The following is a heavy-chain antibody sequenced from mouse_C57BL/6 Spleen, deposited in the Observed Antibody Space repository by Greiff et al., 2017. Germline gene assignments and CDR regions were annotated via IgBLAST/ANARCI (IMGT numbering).Heavy chain of an antibody. D-gene: IGHD2-3*01. J-gene: IGHJ2*01. Sequence: QVQLQQPGAELVKPGASVKLSCKASGYTFTSYWMHWVKQRPGQGLEWIGMIHPNSGSTNYNEKFKSKATLTVDKSSSTAYMQLSSLTSEDPAVYYCATSYDGPYYFDYWGQGTTLTVSS. CDR2: IHPNSGST. CDR3: ATSYDGPYYFDY. CDR1: GYTFTSYW. V-gene: IGHV1-64*01.